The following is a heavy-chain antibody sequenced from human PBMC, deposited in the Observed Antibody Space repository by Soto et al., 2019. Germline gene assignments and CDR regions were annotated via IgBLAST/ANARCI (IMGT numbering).Heavy chain of an antibody. CDR3: ARACSGGSCFRDYYYGMDV. CDR1: GGSISSGGYS. V-gene: IGHV4-30-2*02. D-gene: IGHD2-15*01. Sequence: SETLSLTCAVAGGSISSGGYSWSWIRQPPGKGLEWIGYIYHSGSTYYNPSLKSRVTISVDRSKNQFSLRLSSVTAADTAVYYCARACSGGSCFRDYYYGMDVWGQGTTVTVS. J-gene: IGHJ6*02. CDR2: IYHSGST.